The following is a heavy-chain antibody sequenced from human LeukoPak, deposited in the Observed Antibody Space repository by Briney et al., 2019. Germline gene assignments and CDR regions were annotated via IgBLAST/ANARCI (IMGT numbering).Heavy chain of an antibody. CDR1: GFTFSSTW. CDR3: VRDRYYVPDY. D-gene: IGHD3-10*02. V-gene: IGHV3-74*01. CDR2: ITSDGRTT. Sequence: RGSLRLSCVASGFTFSSTWMHWFRQGAGKGLVWLSRITSDGRTTIYADSVEGRFTISRDNAKNTLYMQMNSLRVEDTAVYYCVRDRYYVPDYWGQGTLVTVSS. J-gene: IGHJ4*02.